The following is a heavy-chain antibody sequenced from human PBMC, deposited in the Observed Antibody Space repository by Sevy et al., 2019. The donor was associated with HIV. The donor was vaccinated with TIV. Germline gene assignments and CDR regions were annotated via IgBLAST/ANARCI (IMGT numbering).Heavy chain of an antibody. CDR3: ATTKDSYDSSGYPFDY. J-gene: IGHJ4*02. V-gene: IGHV1-24*01. D-gene: IGHD3-22*01. CDR1: GYTLTELF. Sequence: ASVKVSCKVSGYTLTELFMHWLRQAPGKGLEWVGRFDPEDGETVYEHNFQGRVSMTEDTSTDTAYMEVISLKFEDTAVYYCATTKDSYDSSGYPFDYWGQGTLVTVSS. CDR2: FDPEDGET.